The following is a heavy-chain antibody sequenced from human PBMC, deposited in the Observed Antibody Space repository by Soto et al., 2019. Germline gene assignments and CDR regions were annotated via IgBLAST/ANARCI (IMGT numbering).Heavy chain of an antibody. Sequence: QVQLVESGGGVVQPGRSLRLSCAASGFTFSSYGMHWVRQAPGKGLEWVAVISYDGSNKYYADSVKGRFTISRDNSKNTLYLQMTSLRAEDTAVYYCAKDGSVVVVAAATLGYCYGMDVWGQGTTVTVSS. CDR1: GFTFSSYG. D-gene: IGHD2-15*01. J-gene: IGHJ6*02. CDR2: ISYDGSNK. V-gene: IGHV3-30*18. CDR3: AKDGSVVVVAAATLGYCYGMDV.